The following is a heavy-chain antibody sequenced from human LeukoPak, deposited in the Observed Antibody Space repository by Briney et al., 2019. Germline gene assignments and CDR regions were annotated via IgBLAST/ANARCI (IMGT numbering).Heavy chain of an antibody. CDR1: GGSISSGGYY. V-gene: IGHV4-31*03. D-gene: IGHD3-10*01. Sequence: SQTLSLTCTVSGGSISSGGYYWTWVREHPGKGLEWIGYIYYSGSTYYNPSLKSRVTMSVDTSKNQFSLKLSSVTAADTAVYYCARGAVRGVIDFDYWGQGTLVSVSS. CDR3: ARGAVRGVIDFDY. J-gene: IGHJ4*02. CDR2: IYYSGST.